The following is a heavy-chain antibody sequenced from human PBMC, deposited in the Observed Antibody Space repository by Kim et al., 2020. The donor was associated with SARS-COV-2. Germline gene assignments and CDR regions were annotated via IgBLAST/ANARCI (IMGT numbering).Heavy chain of an antibody. CDR2: IYYSGST. J-gene: IGHJ4*02. Sequence: SETLSLTCTVSGGSISSYYWSWIRQPPGKGXEWIGYIYYSGSTNYNPSPKSRVTISVDTSKNQFSLKLSSVAAADTAAYYCARHGSRYGGQGTPVTVAS. CDR1: GGSISSYY. V-gene: IGHV4-59*08. D-gene: IGHD1-26*01. CDR3: ARHGSRY.